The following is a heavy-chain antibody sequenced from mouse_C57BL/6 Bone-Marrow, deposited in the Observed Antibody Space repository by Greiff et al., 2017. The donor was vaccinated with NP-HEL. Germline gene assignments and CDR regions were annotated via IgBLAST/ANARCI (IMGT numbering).Heavy chain of an antibody. Sequence: QVQLQQSGPELVKPGASVKISCKASGYAFSSSWMNWVKQRPGTGLEWIGRIYPGDGDTNYNGKFKGKATLTADKSSSTAYMQLSSLTSEDSAVYCCARGRGFAYWGQGTLVTVSA. CDR2: IYPGDGDT. CDR3: ARGRGFAY. CDR1: GYAFSSSW. V-gene: IGHV1-82*01. J-gene: IGHJ3*01.